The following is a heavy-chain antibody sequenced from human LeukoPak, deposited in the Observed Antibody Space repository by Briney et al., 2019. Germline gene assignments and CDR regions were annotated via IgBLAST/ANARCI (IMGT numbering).Heavy chain of an antibody. CDR1: GFVFSDYG. J-gene: IGHJ5*02. D-gene: IGHD2-2*01. CDR3: AQDRFCSSDSCSFGTTWFDP. Sequence: GGSLRLSCATSGFVFSDYGIHWVRQAPGKGLEWVAFIRYDGSDPNYPDSVKGRFTISRDNSKNMGQLQMNSLRVEDTAVYYCAQDRFCSSDSCSFGTTWFDPWGKGTLVTVSS. CDR2: IRYDGSDP. V-gene: IGHV3-30*02.